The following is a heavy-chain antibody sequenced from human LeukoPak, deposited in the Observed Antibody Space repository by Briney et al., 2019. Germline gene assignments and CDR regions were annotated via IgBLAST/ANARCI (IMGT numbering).Heavy chain of an antibody. D-gene: IGHD3-9*01. Sequence: SETLSLTCAVSGGSISSSTWWTWVRLPAGKGLEWIGEVFHSGSTNLNPSLKSRLTLSVDESKHEFSLKLTSVTAADTAVYYCASGGLVSRYLDHWGQGTLVTVSS. CDR3: ASGGLVSRYLDH. CDR1: GGSISSSTW. V-gene: IGHV4-4*02. CDR2: VFHSGST. J-gene: IGHJ4*02.